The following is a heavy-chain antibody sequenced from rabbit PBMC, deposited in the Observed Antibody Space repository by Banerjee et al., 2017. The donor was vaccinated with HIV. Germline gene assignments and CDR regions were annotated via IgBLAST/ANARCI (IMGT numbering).Heavy chain of an antibody. CDR1: GFSFSASYY. CDR2: IYAGSSGST. D-gene: IGHD1-1*01. Sequence: QQQLEESGGGLVKPGGTLTLTCKASGFSFSASYYMYWVRQAPGKGLEWIACIYAGSSGSTYYASWAKGRFTISKTSSTTVTLQMTSLTAADTATYFCARGTGYDGFALWGPGTLVTVS. V-gene: IGHV1S45*01. CDR3: ARGTGYDGFAL. J-gene: IGHJ6*01.